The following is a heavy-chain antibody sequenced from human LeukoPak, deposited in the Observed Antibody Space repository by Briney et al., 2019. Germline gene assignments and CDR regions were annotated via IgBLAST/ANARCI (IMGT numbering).Heavy chain of an antibody. Sequence: GGSLRLSCAASGFTFSNVWMNWVRQAPGKGLEWVGRIKSKIDGGTPHYAAPVKDRFTISRDDSKNTLYLQMNSLKTDDTAVYYCTTETYYYGSGSPYFDYWGQGALVTVFS. V-gene: IGHV3-15*01. CDR2: IKSKIDGGTP. CDR1: GFTFSNVW. J-gene: IGHJ4*02. D-gene: IGHD3-10*01. CDR3: TTETYYYGSGSPYFDY.